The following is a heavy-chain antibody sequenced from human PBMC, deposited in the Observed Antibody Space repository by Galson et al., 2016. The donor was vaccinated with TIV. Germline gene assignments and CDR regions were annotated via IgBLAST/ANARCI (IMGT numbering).Heavy chain of an antibody. V-gene: IGHV3-21*01. CDR2: ISETSAYI. Sequence: SLRLSCAASGVTFSIYSMNWVRQAPGKGLEWVAYISETSAYIYYADSVKGRFTISRDNAKNSLYLQMNSLGAEDTAVYYCARDSDATARASGMDVWGQGTIVTVSS. J-gene: IGHJ6*02. D-gene: IGHD4-17*01. CDR3: ARDSDATARASGMDV. CDR1: GVTFSIYS.